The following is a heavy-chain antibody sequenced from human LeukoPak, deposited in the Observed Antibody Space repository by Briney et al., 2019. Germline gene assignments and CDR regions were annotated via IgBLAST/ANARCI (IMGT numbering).Heavy chain of an antibody. Sequence: GGSLRLSCAASGFTFSSYSMNWVRQAPGKGLEWVSDIDNDGSKTYYIDSVKGRFTISRDNSKNTLYLQMNNLSPEDTALYYCAKSGNRWSHFDYWGPGILVTVSS. CDR1: GFTFSSYS. D-gene: IGHD3-3*01. V-gene: IGHV3-23*03. CDR2: IDNDGSKT. J-gene: IGHJ4*02. CDR3: AKSGNRWSHFDY.